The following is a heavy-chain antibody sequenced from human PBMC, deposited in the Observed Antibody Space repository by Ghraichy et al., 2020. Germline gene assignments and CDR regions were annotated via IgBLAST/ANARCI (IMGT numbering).Heavy chain of an antibody. Sequence: GESPNISCAASGFTFSGYSMNWVRQAPGKGLEWVAYITSSSKFISYADSVKGRFTISRDNAQNTLDLQMKSLRDEDTAVYYCARGSKVVRFYYYDGMDVWGQGTTVTVSS. V-gene: IGHV3-48*02. CDR2: ITSSSKFI. D-gene: IGHD2-21*01. CDR1: GFTFSGYS. J-gene: IGHJ6*02. CDR3: ARGSKVVRFYYYDGMDV.